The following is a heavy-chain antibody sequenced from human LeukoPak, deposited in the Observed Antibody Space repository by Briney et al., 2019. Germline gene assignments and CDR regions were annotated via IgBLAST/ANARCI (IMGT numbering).Heavy chain of an antibody. V-gene: IGHV1-46*01. CDR2: INPSGGRA. D-gene: IGHD3-9*01. CDR1: GYTFTSYY. CDR3: ARGYDILTGYYNIGADY. Sequence: ASVKVSCKASGYTFTSYYMHWVRQAPGQGLEWMGIINPSGGRASYAQKFQGRVTMTRDMSTSTAYMELRSLRSDDTAVYYCARGYDILTGYYNIGADYWGQGTLVTDSS. J-gene: IGHJ4*02.